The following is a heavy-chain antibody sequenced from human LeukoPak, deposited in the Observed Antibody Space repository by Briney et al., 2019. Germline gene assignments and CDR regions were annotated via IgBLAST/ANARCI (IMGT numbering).Heavy chain of an antibody. Sequence: SETLSLTCAVYGESFSGYYFTWIRQPPGKGLEWIAEIHHSGATSYNASMTSRVTISLDASKNQISLRLRSVTAADTAAYYCARGRVAGYYFDFWGQGTLVTVSS. J-gene: IGHJ4*02. V-gene: IGHV4-34*01. CDR1: GESFSGYY. D-gene: IGHD6-19*01. CDR3: ARGRVAGYYFDF. CDR2: IHHSGAT.